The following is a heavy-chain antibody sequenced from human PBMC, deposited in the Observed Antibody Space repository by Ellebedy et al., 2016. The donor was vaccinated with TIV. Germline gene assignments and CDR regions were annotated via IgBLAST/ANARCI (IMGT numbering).Heavy chain of an antibody. CDR2: MNPNSGNT. CDR3: ARGGDYYDSSGYYYGGDY. V-gene: IGHV1-8*01. CDR1: GYTFTSYD. Sequence: ASVKVSCKASGYTFTSYDINWVRQATGQGLEWMGWMNPNSGNTGYAQKFQGRVTMTRNTSISTAYMELSSLRSEDTAVYYCARGGDYYDSSGYYYGGDYWGQGTLVTVSS. J-gene: IGHJ4*02. D-gene: IGHD3-22*01.